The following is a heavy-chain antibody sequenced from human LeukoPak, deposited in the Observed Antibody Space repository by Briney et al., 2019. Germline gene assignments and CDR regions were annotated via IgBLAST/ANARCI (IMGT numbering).Heavy chain of an antibody. Sequence: ASVKVSCKASGYTFTDYYMHWVRQAPGQGLEWMGWINPNSGGTNYAQKFQGRVTMTRDTSISTAYMELSRLRSDDTAVYYCARAASIAARHPDYWGQGTLVTVSS. J-gene: IGHJ4*02. D-gene: IGHD6-6*01. CDR2: INPNSGGT. CDR1: GYTFTDYY. CDR3: ARAASIAARHPDY. V-gene: IGHV1-2*02.